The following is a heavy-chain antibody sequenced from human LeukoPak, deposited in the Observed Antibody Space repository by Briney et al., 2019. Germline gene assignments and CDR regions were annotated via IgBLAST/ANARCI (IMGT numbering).Heavy chain of an antibody. V-gene: IGHV5-10-1*01. Sequence: GESLKISCKGSGYSFTSYWISWVRQMPGKGLEWMGRIDPSDSYTNYSPSFQGHVTISADKSISTAYLQWSSLKASDTAMYYCARHVDFWFGELLWGFDPWGQGTLVTVSS. CDR3: ARHVDFWFGELLWGFDP. D-gene: IGHD3-10*01. J-gene: IGHJ5*02. CDR1: GYSFTSYW. CDR2: IDPSDSYT.